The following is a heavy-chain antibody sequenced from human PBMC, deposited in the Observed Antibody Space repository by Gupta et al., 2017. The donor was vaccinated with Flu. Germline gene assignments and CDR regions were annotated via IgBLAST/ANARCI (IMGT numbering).Heavy chain of an antibody. CDR2: IRSKAYGGTT. D-gene: IGHD2-2*01. Sequence: KGLEWVGFIRSKAYGGTTEYAASVKGRFTISRDDSKRIADLQMNSLKTEDTAVYYCTRDDPQGISIVVVVPAALEWDPLTWGQGTLVTVSS. V-gene: IGHV3-49*02. J-gene: IGHJ4*02. CDR3: TRDDPQGISIVVVVPAALEWDPLT.